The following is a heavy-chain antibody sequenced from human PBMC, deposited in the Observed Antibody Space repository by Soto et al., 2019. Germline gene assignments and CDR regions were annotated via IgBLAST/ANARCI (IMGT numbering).Heavy chain of an antibody. CDR1: GVTFSNAW. V-gene: IGHV3-15*07. D-gene: IGHD2-15*01. J-gene: IGHJ4*02. CDR2: IKSKTDGGTT. CDR3: TTGVAADVYSHDY. Sequence: GGSLRLSCAASGVTFSNAWMNWVRQAPGKGLEWVGRIKSKTDGGTTDYAAPVKGRFTISRDDSKNTLYLQMNSLKTEDTAVYYCTTGVAADVYSHDYWGRGILVTVSS.